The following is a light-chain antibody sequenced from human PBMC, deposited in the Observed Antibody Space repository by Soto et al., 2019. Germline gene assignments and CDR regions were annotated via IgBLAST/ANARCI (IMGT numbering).Light chain of an antibody. CDR3: QQYNSYPLT. V-gene: IGKV1-5*03. Sequence: DIQMTQSPSTLASSVGDRVTMTFRASQSIRSWLAWYQQKPGKAPKLLIYKASSLESGVPSTFSGSGSGTEFTLTISSLQPDDSATYYCQQYNSYPLTFGQGTKVDIK. CDR1: QSIRSW. J-gene: IGKJ1*01. CDR2: KAS.